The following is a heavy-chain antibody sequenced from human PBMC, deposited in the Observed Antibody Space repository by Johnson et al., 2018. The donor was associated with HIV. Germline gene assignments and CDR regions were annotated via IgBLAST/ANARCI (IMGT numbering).Heavy chain of an antibody. Sequence: VQPVESGGGVVQPGGSLILSSAASGFTSSSYGMHWVCPAPGKGLEWVSGINWNGGSTGYADSVKGRLTISRDTAKNSLYLQMNSLRAEDTAVYYCGRDINYSNYVTDAFDIWGQGTVVTVSS. CDR2: INWNGGST. V-gene: IGHV3-20*03. D-gene: IGHD4-11*01. J-gene: IGHJ3*02. CDR1: GFTSSSYG. CDR3: GRDINYSNYVTDAFDI.